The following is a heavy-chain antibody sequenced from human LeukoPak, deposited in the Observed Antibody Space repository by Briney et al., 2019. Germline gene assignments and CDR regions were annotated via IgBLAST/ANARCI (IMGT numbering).Heavy chain of an antibody. D-gene: IGHD2-2*01. CDR3: ARHGYCSSTSCPYYYYGMDV. CDR1: GFTFSSYG. J-gene: IGHJ6*02. Sequence: GGSLRLSCAASGFTFSSYGMHWVRQAPGKGLEWVAVIWYDGSNKYYADSVKGRFTISRDNSKNTLYLQMNSLRAEDTAVYYCARHGYCSSTSCPYYYYGMDVWGQGTTVTVSS. CDR2: IWYDGSNK. V-gene: IGHV3-33*08.